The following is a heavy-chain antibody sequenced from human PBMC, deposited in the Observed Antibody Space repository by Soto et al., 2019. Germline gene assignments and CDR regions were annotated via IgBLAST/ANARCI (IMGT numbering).Heavy chain of an antibody. J-gene: IGHJ4*02. D-gene: IGHD6-6*01. V-gene: IGHV4-59*04. CDR3: AGGIAARPLGY. CDR1: GGSSSSYY. CDR2: IYHSGST. Sequence: SETLSLTCTVSGGSSSSYYWSWIRQPPGKGLEWIGYIYHSGSTYYNPSLKSRVTISVDRSKNQFSLRLSSVTAADTAVSSCAGGIAARPLGYWGQGTLVTVSS.